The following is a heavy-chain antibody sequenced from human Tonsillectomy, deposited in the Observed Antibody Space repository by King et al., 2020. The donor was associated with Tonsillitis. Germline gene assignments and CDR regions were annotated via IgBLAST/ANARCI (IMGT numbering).Heavy chain of an antibody. Sequence: QLVQSGGGLVQPGGSLRLSCAASGFIFSSYAMSWVRQAPGKGLEWVSGISGSGDSTFYADSVKGRFTISRDFSKNTLLLQMNSLRAEDTAVYYCAKSPRPLLFLEWFLDGWGQGTLVTVSS. CDR1: GFIFSSYA. CDR2: ISGSGDST. V-gene: IGHV3-23*04. J-gene: IGHJ4*02. D-gene: IGHD3-3*01. CDR3: AKSPRPLLFLEWFLDG.